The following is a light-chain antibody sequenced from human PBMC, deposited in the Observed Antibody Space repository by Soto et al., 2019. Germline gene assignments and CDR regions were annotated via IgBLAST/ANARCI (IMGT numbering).Light chain of an antibody. J-gene: IGKJ5*01. V-gene: IGKV3D-15*01. Sequence: EIVLTQSPGTLSLSPGERATLSCRASQSVSSSYLAWYQQKPGQAPRLLIYGASSRATGIPARFSGSGSGTEFTLTISSLQSEDSGAYYCQQYNKWPSEITFGQGTRLEIK. CDR1: QSVSSSY. CDR2: GAS. CDR3: QQYNKWPSEIT.